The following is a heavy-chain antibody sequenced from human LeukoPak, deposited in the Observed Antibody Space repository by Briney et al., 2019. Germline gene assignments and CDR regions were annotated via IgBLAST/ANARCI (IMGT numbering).Heavy chain of an antibody. CDR1: GFTFSSYA. Sequence: GGSLRLSCAASGFTFSSYAMSWVRQAPGKGLEWVSIVSISGGTTYFADSVKGRFTISRDNSKNTLYLQMNSLRAEDTAVYYCAKDRDGDYFDYWGQGTLVTVSS. CDR3: AKDRDGDYFDY. V-gene: IGHV3-23*01. J-gene: IGHJ4*02. CDR2: VSISGGTT. D-gene: IGHD4-17*01.